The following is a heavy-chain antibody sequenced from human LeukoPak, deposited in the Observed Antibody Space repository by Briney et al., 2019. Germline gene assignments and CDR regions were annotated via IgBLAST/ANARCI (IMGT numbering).Heavy chain of an antibody. D-gene: IGHD3-22*01. CDR2: IKQDGSEK. Sequence: GGSLRLSCAASGFNFRSYWMSWVRQAPGKGLEWVANIKQDGSEKYYVDSMKGRFTISRDNAKNSLYLQMNSLRAEDTAVYYCARGPSGYYYPHYFDYWGQGTLVTVSS. CDR1: GFNFRSYW. V-gene: IGHV3-7*01. J-gene: IGHJ4*02. CDR3: ARGPSGYYYPHYFDY.